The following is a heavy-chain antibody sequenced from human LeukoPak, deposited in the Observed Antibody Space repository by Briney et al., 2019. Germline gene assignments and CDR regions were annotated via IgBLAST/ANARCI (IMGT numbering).Heavy chain of an antibody. D-gene: IGHD4-17*01. Sequence: GRSLRLSCAASGFTFSSYGMHWVRQAPGKGLEWVAVISYDGSNKYYADSVKGRFTISRDNSKNTLYLQMNSLRAEDTAVYYCAKEDYGDYVLYYYYYGMDVWGQGTTVTASS. V-gene: IGHV3-30*18. CDR1: GFTFSSYG. CDR2: ISYDGSNK. J-gene: IGHJ6*02. CDR3: AKEDYGDYVLYYYYYGMDV.